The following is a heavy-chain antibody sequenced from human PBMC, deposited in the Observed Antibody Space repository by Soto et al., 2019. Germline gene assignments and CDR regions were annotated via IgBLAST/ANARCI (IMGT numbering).Heavy chain of an antibody. CDR2: IYYSGST. V-gene: IGHV4-59*01. Sequence: SETLSLTCTVSGGSISSYYWSWIRQPPGKGLEWIGYIYYSGSTNYNPSLKSRVTISVDTSKNQFSLKLSSVTAADTAVYYCATTETRWELPGWGQGTLVTVSS. CDR1: GGSISSYY. D-gene: IGHD1-26*01. J-gene: IGHJ4*02. CDR3: ATTETRWELPG.